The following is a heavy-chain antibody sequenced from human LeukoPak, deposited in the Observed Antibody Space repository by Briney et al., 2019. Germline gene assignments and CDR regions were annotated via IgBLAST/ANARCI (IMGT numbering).Heavy chain of an antibody. CDR1: GFTFSSYW. V-gene: IGHV3-74*01. D-gene: IGHD6-13*01. CDR3: ARDPGPIAAGDY. J-gene: IGHJ4*02. CDR2: INSDGSST. Sequence: GGSLRLSCAASGFTFSSYWMHWVRQAPGKGLVWVPRINSDGSSTSYADSVKGRYTISRDNAKNTPYLQMNSLRAGDTAVYYCARDPGPIAAGDYWGQGTLVTVSS.